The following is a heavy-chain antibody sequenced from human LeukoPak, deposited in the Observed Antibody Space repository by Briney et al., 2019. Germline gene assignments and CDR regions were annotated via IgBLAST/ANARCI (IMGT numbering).Heavy chain of an antibody. J-gene: IGHJ4*02. Sequence: GGSLRLSCAASGFSFSSNWMSWVRQVPGKGLEWVANVKQDGSEKYYVDSVRGRFTISRDNAKNSLYLQMNSLRAEDTAVYYCARSQEDTSGGGRAPYRILTGYYVTYWGQGTLVTVSS. CDR3: ARSQEDTSGGGRAPYRILTGYYVTY. D-gene: IGHD3-9*01. V-gene: IGHV3-7*03. CDR2: VKQDGSEK. CDR1: GFSFSSNW.